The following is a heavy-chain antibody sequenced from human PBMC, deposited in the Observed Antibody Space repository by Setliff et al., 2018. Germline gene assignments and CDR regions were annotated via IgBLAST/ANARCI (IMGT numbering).Heavy chain of an antibody. CDR1: GGSFSGYY. CDR3: ARTPDGFLGDGYNLNTLGYFDS. CDR2: INHSGST. Sequence: PSETLSLTCAVYGGSFSGYYWSWIRQPPGKGLEWIGEINHSGSTNYNPSLKSRATISVDTSKNQFSLKLSSVTAADTAVYYCARTPDGFLGDGYNLNTLGYFDSWGQGTLVTVSS. D-gene: IGHD3-3*01. V-gene: IGHV4-34*01. J-gene: IGHJ4*02.